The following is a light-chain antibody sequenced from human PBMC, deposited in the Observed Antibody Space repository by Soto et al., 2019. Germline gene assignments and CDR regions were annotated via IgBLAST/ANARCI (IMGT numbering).Light chain of an antibody. V-gene: IGKV3-20*01. CDR3: QQYGSSGWT. CDR1: QSVSSSY. Sequence: EIVLTQSPGTLSLSPGERATLSCRASQSVSSSYLAWYQQKPGQAPRLLIYGVSSRATGIPDRFSGSGSGTDFTLTISRLEPEECAVYYCQQYGSSGWTFGQGTKVEIK. CDR2: GVS. J-gene: IGKJ1*01.